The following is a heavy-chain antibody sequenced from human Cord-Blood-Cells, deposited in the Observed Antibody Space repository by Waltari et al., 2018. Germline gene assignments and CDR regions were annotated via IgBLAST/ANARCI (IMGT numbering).Heavy chain of an antibody. CDR2: IIPIFGTA. Sequence: VQLVQSGAEVKKPGSSVKVSCKASGGTFSSYALSWVRQAPGQGLEWMGGIIPIFGTANYAQKFQGRVTITADESTNTAYMELSSLRSEDTAVYYCARVVVVTAIPYYYYGMDVWGQGTTVTVSS. V-gene: IGHV1-69*01. CDR1: GGTFSSYA. J-gene: IGHJ6*02. CDR3: ARVVVVTAIPYYYYGMDV. D-gene: IGHD2-21*02.